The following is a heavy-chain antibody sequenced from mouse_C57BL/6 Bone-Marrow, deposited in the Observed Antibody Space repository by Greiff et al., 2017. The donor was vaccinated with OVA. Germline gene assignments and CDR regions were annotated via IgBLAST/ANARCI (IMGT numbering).Heavy chain of an antibody. CDR3: ARVYYYGWFAY. J-gene: IGHJ3*01. CDR1: GFTFSDYG. Sequence: EVKVVESGGGLVQPGGSLKLSCAASGFTFSDYGMAWVRQAPRKGPEWVAFISNLAYSIYYADTVTGRFTISRENAKNTLYLEMSSLRSEDTAMYYCARVYYYGWFAYWGQGTLVTVSA. D-gene: IGHD1-1*01. CDR2: ISNLAYSI. V-gene: IGHV5-15*01.